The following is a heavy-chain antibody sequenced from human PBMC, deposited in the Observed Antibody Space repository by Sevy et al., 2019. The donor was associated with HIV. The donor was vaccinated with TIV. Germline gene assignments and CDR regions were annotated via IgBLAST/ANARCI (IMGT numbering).Heavy chain of an antibody. CDR2: KTGSAGVT. J-gene: IGHJ4*02. CDR1: GFSLSNYA. Sequence: GGSLRPSCAASGFSLSNYAMSWVRQAPGKGLEWISTKTGSAGVTYYADSVKGRFIISRDNSKNTLFLQMNSLRAEDTALYYCAKGRIPSIGTLGPFDSWGQGTLVTVSS. CDR3: AKGRIPSIGTLGPFDS. D-gene: IGHD6-6*01. V-gene: IGHV3-23*01.